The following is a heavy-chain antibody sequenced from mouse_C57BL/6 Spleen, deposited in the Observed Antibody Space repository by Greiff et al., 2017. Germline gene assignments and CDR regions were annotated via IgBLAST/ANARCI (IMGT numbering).Heavy chain of an antibody. CDR3: ARIVTGSNYVAY. V-gene: IGHV8-8*01. D-gene: IGHD2-5*01. Sequence: QVQLQQSGPGILQPSQTLSLTCSFSGFSLSTFGLGVGWIRQPSGKGLEWLAHIWWDADKYYNPALKSRLTISKDTSKNQVFLKIANVDTADTATYYCARIVTGSNYVAYWGQGTLVTVSA. CDR1: GFSLSTFGLG. CDR2: IWWDADK. J-gene: IGHJ3*01.